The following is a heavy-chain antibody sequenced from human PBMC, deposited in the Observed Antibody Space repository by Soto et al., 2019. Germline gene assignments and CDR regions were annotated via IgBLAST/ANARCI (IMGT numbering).Heavy chain of an antibody. J-gene: IGHJ4*02. CDR1: GFTFRSFV. V-gene: IGHV3-30*19. CDR3: ARWGTTGGLDV. D-gene: IGHD3-16*01. CDR2: TSYDGSDK. Sequence: QVQLVESGGGVVQPGTSLRLSCVGSGFTFRSFVIHWVRQAPGKGLEWVALTSYDGSDKYYDDSVKGRFTISRDNSRNTLDLQMDSLRLEDTALYYCARWGTTGGLDVWGQGTLVSVSS.